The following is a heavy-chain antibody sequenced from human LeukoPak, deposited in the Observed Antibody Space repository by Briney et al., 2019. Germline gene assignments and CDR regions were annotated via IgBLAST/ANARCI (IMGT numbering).Heavy chain of an antibody. Sequence: PSETLSLTCTVSGGSMSSYYWSWIRQPPGKGLEWIGYIYYSGSTTYNPSLKSRVTISVDTSKNQFSLKLSSVTAADTAVYYCAGQVGGSVIDSWGQGTLVTVSS. V-gene: IGHV4-59*08. CDR2: IYYSGST. J-gene: IGHJ4*02. CDR1: GGSMSSYY. CDR3: AGQVGGSVIDS. D-gene: IGHD1-26*01.